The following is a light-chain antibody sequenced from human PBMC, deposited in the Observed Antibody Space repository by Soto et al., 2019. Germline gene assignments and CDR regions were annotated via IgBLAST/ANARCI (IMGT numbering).Light chain of an antibody. CDR2: NTD. CDR3: ALYMGSGIWV. Sequence: QAVVTQEPSFSVAPGRTVTFTCGLSSGSVSTTYHPSWYQQTPGQAPRTLIYNTDIRSPGVPDRFSGSILGNTAALTITGAQADDESHYYCALYMGSGIWVFGGGTKLTVL. J-gene: IGLJ3*02. V-gene: IGLV8-61*01. CDR1: SGSVSTTYH.